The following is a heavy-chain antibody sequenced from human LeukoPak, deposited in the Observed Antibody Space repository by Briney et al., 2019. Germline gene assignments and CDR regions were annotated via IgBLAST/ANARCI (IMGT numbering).Heavy chain of an antibody. CDR3: ARKGDATGYYYRGHFDF. J-gene: IGHJ4*02. V-gene: IGHV4-61*02. CDR1: GVSISSGSYY. D-gene: IGHD3-22*01. CDR2: IYTSGST. Sequence: EPSQTLSLTCTVSGVSISSGSYYWSWIRQPAGKRLEWIGRIYTSGSTNYNPSLKSRVTISVDTSKNQFSLKLSSVTAADTAVYYCARKGDATGYYYRGHFDFWGQGTPVTVSS.